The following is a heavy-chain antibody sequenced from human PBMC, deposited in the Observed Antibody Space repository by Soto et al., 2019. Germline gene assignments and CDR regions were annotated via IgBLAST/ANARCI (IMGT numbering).Heavy chain of an antibody. Sequence: SETLSLTCAVYGASFSGDYWSWIRQSPVKGLEWIGEINHSGSTNYRPSLRSRVSISVDTSKNQFSLKLSSVTAADTAVYYCVRGGGDGYSGYDYSYLDYWSQGALVAVS. CDR3: VRGGGDGYSGYDYSYLDY. CDR1: GASFSGDY. V-gene: IGHV4-34*01. J-gene: IGHJ4*02. CDR2: INHSGST. D-gene: IGHD5-12*01.